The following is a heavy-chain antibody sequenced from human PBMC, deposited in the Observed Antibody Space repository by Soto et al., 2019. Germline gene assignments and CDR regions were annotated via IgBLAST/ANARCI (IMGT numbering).Heavy chain of an antibody. CDR1: GGSFSGYY. CDR3: AGHVHQGTGYYYDY. Sequence: PSETLSLTCAVYGGSFSGYYWSWIRQPPGKGLGWIGEINHSGSTNYNPSLKSRATISVDTSKNQFSLKLTSVTAADTAVYYCAGHVHQGTGYYYDYWGQGTLVTVSS. J-gene: IGHJ4*02. D-gene: IGHD3-22*01. V-gene: IGHV4-34*01. CDR2: INHSGST.